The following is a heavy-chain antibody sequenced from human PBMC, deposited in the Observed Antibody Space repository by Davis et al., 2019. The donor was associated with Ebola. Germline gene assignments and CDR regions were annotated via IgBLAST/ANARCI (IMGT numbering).Heavy chain of an antibody. D-gene: IGHD2/OR15-2a*01. V-gene: IGHV3-23*01. J-gene: IGHJ3*02. CDR1: GFTFGTYA. CDR2: FGTGGDT. CDR3: VKESSNIWFDI. Sequence: GESLKISCAVSGFTFGTYAMSWVRQAPGKGLEWVSTFGTGGDTYYADSVKGRFAISRDNSRGTLYLQMNSLRVEDSAIYYCVKESSNIWFDIWGQGTLVTVSS.